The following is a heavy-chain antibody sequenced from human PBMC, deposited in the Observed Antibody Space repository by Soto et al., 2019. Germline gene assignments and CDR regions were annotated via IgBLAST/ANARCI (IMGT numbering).Heavy chain of an antibody. CDR1: GFTFSSYG. CDR3: AREGYYYDSSGYLPKLYYYYGMDV. V-gene: IGHV3-33*01. D-gene: IGHD3-22*01. J-gene: IGHJ6*02. Sequence: QVQLVESGGGVVQPGRSLRLSCAASGFTFSSYGMHWVRQAPGKGLEWVAVIWYDGSNKYYADSVKGRFTISRDNSKNTLYLQMNSLRAEVTAVYYCAREGYYYDSSGYLPKLYYYYGMDVWGQGTTVTVSS. CDR2: IWYDGSNK.